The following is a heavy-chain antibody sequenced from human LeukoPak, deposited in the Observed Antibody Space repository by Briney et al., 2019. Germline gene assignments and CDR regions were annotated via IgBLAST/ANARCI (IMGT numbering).Heavy chain of an antibody. CDR2: IYYSGST. CDR3: ASILGYCSGGSCYPEYFQH. D-gene: IGHD2-15*01. Sequence: SETLSLTCTVSDGSINSYYWSWIRQPPGKGLEWIGNIYYSGSTNYNPSLKSRVTISVDTSKNQFSLKLSSVTAADTAVYYCASILGYCSGGSCYPEYFQHWGQGTLVTVSS. V-gene: IGHV4-59*08. J-gene: IGHJ1*01. CDR1: DGSINSYY.